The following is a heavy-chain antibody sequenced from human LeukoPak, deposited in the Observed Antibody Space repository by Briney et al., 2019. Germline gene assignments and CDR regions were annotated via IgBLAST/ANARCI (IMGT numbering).Heavy chain of an antibody. Sequence: SETLSLSCTVSGGSISSRSYYWGWVRQPPGKGLEWIGSIYYSGSTYYNPSLKSRVTISVDTSKNQFSLKLSSLTAADTAVYYCASNEVVPAARMSYYYYYMDVWGKGTTVTVSS. J-gene: IGHJ6*03. CDR3: ASNEVVPAARMSYYYYYMDV. CDR2: IYYSGST. V-gene: IGHV4-39*07. CDR1: GGSISSRSYY. D-gene: IGHD2-2*01.